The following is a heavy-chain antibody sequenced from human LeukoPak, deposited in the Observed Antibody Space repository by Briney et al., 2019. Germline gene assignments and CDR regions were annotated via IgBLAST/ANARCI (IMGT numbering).Heavy chain of an antibody. D-gene: IGHD1-26*01. CDR3: ARVRRQWVLTDWFDL. V-gene: IGHV4-34*01. CDR2: VNHSGST. Sequence: PDTLSLTCALYGGSFSGYYWSWLRQPPGKGLEGIGEVNHSGSTNYHPSLTSRATISVDTSKNQFSLTLSAVTAADTAVYCCARVRRQWVLTDWFDLWVQGTLVTVSS. J-gene: IGHJ5*02. CDR1: GGSFSGYY.